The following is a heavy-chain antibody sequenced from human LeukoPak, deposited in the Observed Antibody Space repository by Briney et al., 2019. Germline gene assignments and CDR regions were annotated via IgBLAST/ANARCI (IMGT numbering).Heavy chain of an antibody. Sequence: GTSVKVSCKASGFTFTSSAVQWVRQARGQRLEWIGWIVVGSGNTNYAQKFQERVTITGDMSTSTAYMELSSLRSEDTAVYYCAAFPLAGYIPDYWGQGTLVTVSS. J-gene: IGHJ4*02. D-gene: IGHD5-18*01. CDR1: GFTFTSSA. CDR2: IVVGSGNT. CDR3: AAFPLAGYIPDY. V-gene: IGHV1-58*01.